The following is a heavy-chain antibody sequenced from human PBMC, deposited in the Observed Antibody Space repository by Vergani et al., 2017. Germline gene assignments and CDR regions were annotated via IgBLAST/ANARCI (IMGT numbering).Heavy chain of an antibody. CDR3: AKGDGEQLGLDY. Sequence: VQLVESGGGLVKPGGSLRLSCAASGFTFSSYGMHWVRQAPDKGLEWVAVISYDASDKYYADSVKGRFTISRDNSKNTLYLQMNSLRAEDTAVYYCAKGDGEQLGLDYWGQGTLVTVSS. CDR2: ISYDASDK. V-gene: IGHV3-30*18. D-gene: IGHD6-6*01. J-gene: IGHJ4*02. CDR1: GFTFSSYG.